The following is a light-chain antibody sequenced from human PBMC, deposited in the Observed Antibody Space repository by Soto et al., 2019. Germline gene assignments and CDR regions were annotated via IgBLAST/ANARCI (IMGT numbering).Light chain of an antibody. CDR3: QQRSNWPLT. J-gene: IGKJ4*01. V-gene: IGKV3-11*01. CDR1: QSISSY. Sequence: EIVLTQSPATLSLSPGERATLSCRASQSISSYLAWYQQKPGQAPRLLIYDASNRATGIPARFSGSGSGTDFTLNISSLEPEDFAVYYCQQRSNWPLTFGGGTTVDIK. CDR2: DAS.